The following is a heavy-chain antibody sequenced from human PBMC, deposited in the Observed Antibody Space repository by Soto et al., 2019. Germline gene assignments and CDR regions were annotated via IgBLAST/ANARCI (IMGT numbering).Heavy chain of an antibody. CDR2: VYYSGSA. V-gene: IGHV4-59*01. CDR3: ARGMHYYYDSSGYSWEYFQH. CDR1: GGSISSFY. J-gene: IGHJ1*01. D-gene: IGHD3-22*01. Sequence: PSETLSLTCTVSGGSISSFYWSWIRQPPGKGLEWIGYVYYSGSANYNPSLMSRVSISLDPSKKQFSLQLSSVTAADTAVYYCARGMHYYYDSSGYSWEYFQHWGQGTLVTVSS.